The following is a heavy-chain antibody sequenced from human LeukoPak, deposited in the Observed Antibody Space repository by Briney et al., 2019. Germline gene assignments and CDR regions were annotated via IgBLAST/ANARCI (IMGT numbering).Heavy chain of an antibody. CDR1: GGSISSYY. Sequence: SETLSLTCTVSGGSISSYYWSWVRQPPGKGLEWMGYIYYSGSTKYNLSLKSRGTISVDTTKNKSSLKLNSVTAADTAVFYCARGGSGYSLDYWGQGTLVTVSS. V-gene: IGHV4-59*08. CDR3: ARGGSGYSLDY. J-gene: IGHJ4*02. D-gene: IGHD3-22*01. CDR2: IYYSGST.